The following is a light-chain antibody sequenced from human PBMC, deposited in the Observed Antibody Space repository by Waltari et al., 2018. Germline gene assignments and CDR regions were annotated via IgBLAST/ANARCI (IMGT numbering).Light chain of an antibody. CDR2: VAS. Sequence: DIQLTQSPSSLSASVGDRVTIICRASQSISTYLNWYQQKPGKVPKLLIYVASNLQSGVPSRFSGSGSGTDFTLTISSLQPEDFATYFCQQSSSTRTFGQGTKVDIQ. J-gene: IGKJ1*01. V-gene: IGKV1-39*01. CDR3: QQSSSTRT. CDR1: QSISTY.